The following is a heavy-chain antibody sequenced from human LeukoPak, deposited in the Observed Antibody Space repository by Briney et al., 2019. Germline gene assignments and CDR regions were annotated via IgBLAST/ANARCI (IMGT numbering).Heavy chain of an antibody. CDR3: ARGSYYGSGSYAKWFDP. CDR1: GYTFTSYD. V-gene: IGHV1-8*01. CDR2: MNPNSGNT. J-gene: IGHJ5*02. Sequence: ASVKVSCKASGYTFTSYDINWVRQATGQGLEWMGWMNPNSGNTGYAQKFQGRVTMTRNTSISTAYMELSSLRSEDTAVYYCARGSYYGSGSYAKWFDPWGQGTLVTVSS. D-gene: IGHD3-10*01.